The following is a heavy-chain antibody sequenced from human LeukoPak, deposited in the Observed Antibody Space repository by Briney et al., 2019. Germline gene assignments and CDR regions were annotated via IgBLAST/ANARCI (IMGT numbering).Heavy chain of an antibody. D-gene: IGHD3-9*01. V-gene: IGHV3-23*01. CDR1: GFTFSSYA. CDR2: ISGSGGST. CDR3: AKVFGTYYDILTGYYMGASGDYFDY. J-gene: IGHJ4*02. Sequence: GGSLRLSCAASGFTFSSYAMRWVRQAPGKGLEWVSAISGSGGSTYYADSVKGRFTISRDNSKNTLYLQMNSLRAEDTAVYYCAKVFGTYYDILTGYYMGASGDYFDYWGQGTLVTVSS.